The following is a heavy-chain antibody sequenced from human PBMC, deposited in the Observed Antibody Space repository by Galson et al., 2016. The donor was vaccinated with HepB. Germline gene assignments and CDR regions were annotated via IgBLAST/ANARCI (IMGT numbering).Heavy chain of an antibody. CDR1: GGSISSGDYY. D-gene: IGHD2/OR15-2a*01. CDR2: TYRSGNT. Sequence: TLSLTCTVSGGSISSGDYYWSWIRQHPGKGLEWIGYTYRSGNTYYNPSLKTRVSISKDTSRNQFSLRMSSVTAADTALYYCARQYWGGPSDYWGQGILVTVSS. CDR3: ARQYWGGPSDY. V-gene: IGHV4-31*03. J-gene: IGHJ4*02.